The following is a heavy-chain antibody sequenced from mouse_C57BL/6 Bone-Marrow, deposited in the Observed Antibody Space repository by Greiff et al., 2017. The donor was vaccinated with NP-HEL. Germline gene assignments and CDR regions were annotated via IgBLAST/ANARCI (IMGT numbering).Heavy chain of an antibody. J-gene: IGHJ2*01. CDR2: IYPGNSDT. Sequence: VQLQQSGTVLARPGASVKMSCKTSGYTFTSYWMHWVKQRPGQGLEWIGAIYPGNSDTSYNQKFKGKAKLTAVTSASTAYMELSSLTNEDSAVYYCTSPQFITTVVATDWGQGTTLTVSS. D-gene: IGHD1-1*01. CDR1: GYTFTSYW. CDR3: TSPQFITTVVATD. V-gene: IGHV1-5*01.